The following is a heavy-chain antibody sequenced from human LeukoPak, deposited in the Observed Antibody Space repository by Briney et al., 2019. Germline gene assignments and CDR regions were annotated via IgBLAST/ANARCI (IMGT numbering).Heavy chain of an antibody. CDR3: ARDWSEIAVGDAFDI. CDR2: ISGSGKNI. D-gene: IGHD6-19*01. CDR1: GFTFSNYE. V-gene: IGHV3-48*03. Sequence: PGGSLRLSCAASGFTFSNYEMNWVRQAPGKGLEWVSYISGSGKNIYYADSVKGRFTISRDNAKNSLYLQMNSLRAEDTAVYYCARDWSEIAVGDAFDIWGQGTMVTVSS. J-gene: IGHJ3*02.